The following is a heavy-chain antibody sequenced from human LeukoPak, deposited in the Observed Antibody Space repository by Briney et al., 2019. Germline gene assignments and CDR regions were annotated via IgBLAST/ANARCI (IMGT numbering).Heavy chain of an antibody. CDR3: AVAYDYGERIDY. D-gene: IGHD4-17*01. J-gene: IGHJ4*02. Sequence: SETLSLTCTVSGGSISSNNYFWGWIRQPPGKGLEWIGSIYDSGSTYYNPSLKSRVTISVDTSKNQFSLKLNSVTAADTAVYYCAVAYDYGERIDYWGQGALVTVSS. V-gene: IGHV4-39*01. CDR1: GGSISSNNYF. CDR2: IYDSGST.